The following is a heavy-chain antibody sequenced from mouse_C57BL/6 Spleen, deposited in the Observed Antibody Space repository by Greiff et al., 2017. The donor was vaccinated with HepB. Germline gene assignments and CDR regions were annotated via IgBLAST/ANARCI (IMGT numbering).Heavy chain of an antibody. CDR3: ARRLRRGGYYAMDY. CDR2: IYPRDGST. Sequence: VQLQQSDAELVKPGASVKISCKVSGYTFTDHTIHWMKQRPEQGLEWIGYIYPRDGSTKYNEKFNGKATLTADKSSSTAYMQLNSLTSEDSTVYFCARRLRRGGYYAMDYWGQGTSVTVSS. J-gene: IGHJ4*01. CDR1: GYTFTDHT. D-gene: IGHD2-4*01. V-gene: IGHV1-78*01.